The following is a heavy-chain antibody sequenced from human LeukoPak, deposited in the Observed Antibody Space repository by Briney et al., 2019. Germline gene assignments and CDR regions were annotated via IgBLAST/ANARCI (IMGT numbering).Heavy chain of an antibody. CDR3: ARHVPPTYYDILDSGFDY. D-gene: IGHD3-9*01. CDR2: IYYSGST. V-gene: IGHV4-39*01. Sequence: SETLSLTCTVSGGSISSSSYYWGWIRQPPGKGLEWIGSIYYSGSTYYNPSLKSRVTISVDTSKNQFSLKLSSVTAADTAVYYCARHVPPTYYDILDSGFDYWGQGTLVTVSS. CDR1: GGSISSSSYY. J-gene: IGHJ4*02.